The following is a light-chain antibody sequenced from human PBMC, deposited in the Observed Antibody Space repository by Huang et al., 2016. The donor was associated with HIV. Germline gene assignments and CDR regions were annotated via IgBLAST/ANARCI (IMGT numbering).Light chain of an antibody. CDR3: QQYYSSWT. CDR1: QSVLFSYNNKNY. CDR2: WAS. J-gene: IGKJ1*01. V-gene: IGKV4-1*01. Sequence: DIVMTQSPDSLAVSLGERTTINCKSSQSVLFSYNNKNYLAWYQQKPGQPPKLLIYWASTRQSGVPDRFSGSGSGTDFTLTISSLQAEDVALYYCQQYYSSWTFGQGTKVEIK.